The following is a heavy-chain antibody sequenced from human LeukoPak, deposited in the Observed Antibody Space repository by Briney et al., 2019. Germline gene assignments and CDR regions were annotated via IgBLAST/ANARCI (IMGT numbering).Heavy chain of an antibody. V-gene: IGHV4-59*12. CDR2: IYYSGST. CDR3: ARVLRGAAASFDY. CDR1: GGSISSYY. D-gene: IGHD6-13*01. Sequence: PSETLSLTCTVSGGSISSYYWSWIRQPPGKGLEWIGSIYYSGSTYYNPSLKSRVTISVDTSKNQFSLKLSSVTAADTAVYYCARVLRGAAASFDYWGQGTLVTVSS. J-gene: IGHJ4*02.